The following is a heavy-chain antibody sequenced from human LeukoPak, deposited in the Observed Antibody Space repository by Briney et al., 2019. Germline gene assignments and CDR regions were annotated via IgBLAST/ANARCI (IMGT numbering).Heavy chain of an antibody. J-gene: IGHJ4*02. D-gene: IGHD3/OR15-3a*01. CDR3: ARESGGTGH. V-gene: IGHV4-34*01. CDR1: GGSFSGYY. CDR2: INHSGSL. Sequence: SETLSLTCAVSGGSFSGYYWSWIRQPQATGLEWMGEINHSGSLNYNASLKSRVSISADTSKNQFSLKLTSVTASDTAVYYCARESGGTGHWGQGTLVTVSS.